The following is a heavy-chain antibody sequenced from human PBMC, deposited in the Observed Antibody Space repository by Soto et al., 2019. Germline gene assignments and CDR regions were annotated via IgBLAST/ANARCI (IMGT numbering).Heavy chain of an antibody. J-gene: IGHJ4*02. V-gene: IGHV3-23*01. CDR2: IDDAGAYT. CDR3: AREDYYDSSGYYGY. Sequence: GGSLRLSCEASGFTFINYAMTWVRQAPGKGLEWVSGIDDAGAYTYYAESMKCRFTISRDNSKNTVYLQMNSLRAEDTAVYYCAREDYYDSSGYYGYWGQGTLVTVSS. D-gene: IGHD3-22*01. CDR1: GFTFINYA.